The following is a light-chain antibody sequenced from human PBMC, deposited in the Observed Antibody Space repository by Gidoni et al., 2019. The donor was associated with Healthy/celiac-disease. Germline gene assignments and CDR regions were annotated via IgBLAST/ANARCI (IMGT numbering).Light chain of an antibody. CDR3: QQRSNWPLT. Sequence: EIVLTQSPATLSLSPGERATLSCRASQSVSSYLAGYQQKPGQAPRLLIYDASNRATGIPARFSGSGSGTDFTLTISSLEPEDFAVYYCQQRSNWPLTFXGXTKVEIK. J-gene: IGKJ4*01. CDR1: QSVSSY. V-gene: IGKV3-11*01. CDR2: DAS.